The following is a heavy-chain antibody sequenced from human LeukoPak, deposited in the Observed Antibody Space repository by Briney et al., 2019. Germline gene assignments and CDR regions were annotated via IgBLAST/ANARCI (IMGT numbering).Heavy chain of an antibody. V-gene: IGHV4-59*01. CDR2: IYYSGST. D-gene: IGHD3-22*01. CDR3: ARNYDSSGYYIVDWYFDL. CDR1: GGSISSYY. Sequence: PSETLSLTCTVSGGSISSYYWSWIRQPPGKGLEGIGYIYYSGSTNYNPSLKSRVTISVDTSKNQFSLKLSSVTAADTAVYYCARNYDSSGYYIVDWYFDLWGRGTLVTVSS. J-gene: IGHJ2*01.